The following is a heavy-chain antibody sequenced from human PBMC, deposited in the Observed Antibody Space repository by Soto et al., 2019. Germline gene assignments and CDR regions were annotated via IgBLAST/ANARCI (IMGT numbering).Heavy chain of an antibody. D-gene: IGHD6-19*01. CDR3: AATVAGTSAGTFYYYYGMDV. Sequence: ASVKVSCKVSGYTLAELSMHWVRQAPGKGLEWMGGFDPEDGETIYAQKFQGRVTMTEDTSTDTAYMELSSLRSEDTAVYYCAATVAGTSAGTFYYYYGMDVWGQGTTVTVSS. CDR1: GYTLAELS. CDR2: FDPEDGET. V-gene: IGHV1-24*01. J-gene: IGHJ6*02.